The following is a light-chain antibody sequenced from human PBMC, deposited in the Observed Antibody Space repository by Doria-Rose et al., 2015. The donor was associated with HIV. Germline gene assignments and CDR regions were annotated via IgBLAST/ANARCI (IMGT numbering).Light chain of an antibody. CDR1: QRLSSNY. V-gene: IGKV3-20*01. J-gene: IGKJ1*01. CDR3: HQYGTSWT. Sequence: TQSPGNLSLSPEERATLSCTASQRLSSNYFDWYQQKPGQAHSILIYDGSTRATGIPDRFSASGSGTDFTLTINRLEPEDFALYYCHQYGTSWTSGQGAKVEI. CDR2: DGS.